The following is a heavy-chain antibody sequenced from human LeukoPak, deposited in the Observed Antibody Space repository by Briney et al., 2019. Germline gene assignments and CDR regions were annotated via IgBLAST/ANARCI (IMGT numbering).Heavy chain of an antibody. V-gene: IGHV3-74*01. CDR1: GFTFSSYW. J-gene: IGHJ5*02. D-gene: IGHD6-19*01. CDR2: INSDGSST. CDR3: ATQSSGCPYH. Sequence: GGSLRLSCAASGFTFSSYWMHWVRQAPGKGLVWVSRINSDGSSTTYVDSVKGRFTISRDNAKNTLYLQMNSLGAEDTAVYYCATQSSGCPYHWGQGTLVTVSS.